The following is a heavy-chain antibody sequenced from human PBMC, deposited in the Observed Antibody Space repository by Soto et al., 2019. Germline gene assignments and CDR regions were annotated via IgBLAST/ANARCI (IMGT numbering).Heavy chain of an antibody. Sequence: PSETLSLTCTVSGGSISSSSYYWGWIRQPPGKGLEWIGSIYYSGSTYYNPSLKSRVTISVDTSKNQFSLKLSSVTAADTAVNYCARKGEAAAFDIWGQGTMVTVSS. J-gene: IGHJ3*02. V-gene: IGHV4-39*01. CDR1: GGSISSSSYY. CDR2: IYYSGST. D-gene: IGHD3-10*01. CDR3: ARKGEAAAFDI.